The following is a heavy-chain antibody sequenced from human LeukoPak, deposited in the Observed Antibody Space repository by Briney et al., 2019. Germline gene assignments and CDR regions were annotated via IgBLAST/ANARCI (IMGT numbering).Heavy chain of an antibody. J-gene: IGHJ4*02. CDR3: VLLSLAPG. D-gene: IGHD3-10*01. V-gene: IGHV3-74*01. CDR2: ISSDGINT. CDR1: GVTFSTYW. Sequence: GGSLRLSCAASGVTFSTYWMHWVRQAPGKGLVWVSRISSDGINTNYADSVKGRFTISRDNAKNTLYLQMNSLRPEDTAVYYCVLLSLAPGWGQGTLVTVSS.